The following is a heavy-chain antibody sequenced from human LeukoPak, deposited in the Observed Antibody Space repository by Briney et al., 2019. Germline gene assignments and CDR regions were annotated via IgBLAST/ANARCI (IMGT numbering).Heavy chain of an antibody. V-gene: IGHV1-69*04. D-gene: IGHD3-10*01. J-gene: IGHJ6*02. Sequence: SVKLSCKASGGTFSSYAISWVRQAPGQGLEWMGRIIPILGIANYAQKFQGRVTITADKSTSTAYMELSSLRSEDTAVYYCARDPSLRSYYDYGMDVWGQGTTVTVSS. CDR1: GGTFSSYA. CDR3: ARDPSLRSYYDYGMDV. CDR2: IIPILGIA.